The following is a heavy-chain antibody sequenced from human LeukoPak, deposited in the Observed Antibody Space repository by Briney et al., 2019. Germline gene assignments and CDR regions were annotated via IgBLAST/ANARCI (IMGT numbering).Heavy chain of an antibody. CDR3: ARHKMVRGIGYCYYMDV. CDR2: IYYNGST. J-gene: IGHJ6*03. CDR1: GGSISTSSYY. V-gene: IGHV4-39*01. Sequence: PSETLSLTCTVSGGSISTSSYYWGWIRQPPGKGLQWIGSIYYNGSTYYNPSLKSRVIISVDTSKNQFSLKLSSVTAADTAVFYCARHKMVRGIGYCYYMDVWGKGTTVTISS. D-gene: IGHD3-10*01.